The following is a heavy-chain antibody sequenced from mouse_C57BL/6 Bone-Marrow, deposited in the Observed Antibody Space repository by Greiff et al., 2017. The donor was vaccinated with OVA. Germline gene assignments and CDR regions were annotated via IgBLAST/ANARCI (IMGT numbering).Heavy chain of an antibody. CDR2: ISYDGSN. Sequence: EVKLMESGPGLVKPSQSLSLTCSVTGYSITSGYYWNWIRQFPGNKLEWMGYISYDGSNNYNPSLKNRISITRDTSKNQFFLKLNSVTTEDTATYYCARDYYGSEFDYWGQGTTLTVSS. J-gene: IGHJ2*01. CDR1: GYSITSGYY. CDR3: ARDYYGSEFDY. V-gene: IGHV3-6*01. D-gene: IGHD1-1*01.